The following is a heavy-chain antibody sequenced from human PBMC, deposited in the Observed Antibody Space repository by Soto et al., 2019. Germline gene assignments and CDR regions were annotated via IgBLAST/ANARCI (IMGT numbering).Heavy chain of an antibody. CDR1: GDTFTSYD. D-gene: IGHD2-2*01. CDR3: ARVFELGYCSSTSCYENDY. CDR2: MNPNSGNT. J-gene: IGHJ4*02. Sequence: ASVKVSCKASGDTFTSYDINWVRQATGQGLEWMGWMNPNSGNTGYAQKFQGRVTMTRNTSISTAYMELSSLRSEDTAVYYCARVFELGYCSSTSCYENDYWGQGTLVTVSS. V-gene: IGHV1-8*01.